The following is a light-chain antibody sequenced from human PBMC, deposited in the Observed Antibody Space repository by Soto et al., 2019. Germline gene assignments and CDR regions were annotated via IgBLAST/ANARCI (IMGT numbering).Light chain of an antibody. CDR3: QQSHNWPRT. Sequence: EIVLTQSPGTLSLSPGERATLSCRASRSVTIFLAWYQKKPGQPPRLLISEASNRATGIPARFSGSGSGTDFTLTISSLEPEDVAVYYCQQSHNWPRTLGQGTKVDIK. CDR1: RSVTIF. CDR2: EAS. V-gene: IGKV3-11*01. J-gene: IGKJ1*01.